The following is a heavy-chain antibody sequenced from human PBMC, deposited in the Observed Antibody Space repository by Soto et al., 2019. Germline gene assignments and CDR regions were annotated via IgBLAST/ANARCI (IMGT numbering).Heavy chain of an antibody. CDR3: ARVGGVYSSSSRHFDY. CDR2: TYYRSKWYN. CDR1: GDSVSSNSAA. D-gene: IGHD6-6*01. V-gene: IGHV6-1*01. Sequence: PSQTLSLTCAISGDSVSSNSAAWNWIRQSPSRGLEWLGRTYYRSKWYNDYAVSVKSRITINPDTSKNQFSLQLNSVTPEDTAVYYCARVGGVYSSSSRHFDYWGQGTLVTVSS. J-gene: IGHJ4*02.